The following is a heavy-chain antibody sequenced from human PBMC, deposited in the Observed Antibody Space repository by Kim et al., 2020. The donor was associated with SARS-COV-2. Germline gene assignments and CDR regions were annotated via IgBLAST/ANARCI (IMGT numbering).Heavy chain of an antibody. D-gene: IGHD3-3*01. Sequence: SETLSLTCTVSGGSISSCGYYCSWIRQHPGKGLEWIGYIYYSGSTYYNPSLKIRVTISLDTSKNQLSLKLSSVTAADTAVYYLASGDTMFGVVINAFDI. V-gene: IGHV4-31*03. J-gene: IGHJ3*02. CDR1: GGSISSCGYY. CDR2: IYYSGST. CDR3: ASGDTMFGVVINAFDI.